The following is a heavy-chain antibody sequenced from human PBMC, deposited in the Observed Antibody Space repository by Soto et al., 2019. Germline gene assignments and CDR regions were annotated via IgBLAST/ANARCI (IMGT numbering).Heavy chain of an antibody. Sequence: ASVKVSCKASGYTFISYDINWVRQATGQGLEWMGWMNPNSGNTGYAQKFQGRVTMTRNTSISTAYLELSSLRSDDTAVYYCARPLNNDYFGDWGQGTLVTVSS. CDR3: ARPLNNDYFGD. J-gene: IGHJ4*02. CDR1: GYTFISYD. CDR2: MNPNSGNT. V-gene: IGHV1-8*01.